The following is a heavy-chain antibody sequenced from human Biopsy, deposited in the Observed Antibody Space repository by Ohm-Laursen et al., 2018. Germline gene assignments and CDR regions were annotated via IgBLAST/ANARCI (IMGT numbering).Heavy chain of an antibody. V-gene: IGHV1-69*13. CDR1: GVTFDTYA. J-gene: IGHJ3*01. D-gene: IGHD2/OR15-2a*01. CDR3: VGGQRGPPIGVTVPGDAFDL. Sequence: ASVKASCQASGVTFDTYAFGWVRQAPGHGLEWMGGRIPYFNTIWYAQNFQDRVVITAERSARTTDMQLSGLRPDDTSVYYCVGGQRGPPIGVTVPGDAFDLWGPGTMVTVSP. CDR2: RIPYFNTI.